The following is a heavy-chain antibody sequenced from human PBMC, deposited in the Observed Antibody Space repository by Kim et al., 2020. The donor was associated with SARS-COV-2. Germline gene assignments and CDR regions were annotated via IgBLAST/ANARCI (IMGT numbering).Heavy chain of an antibody. CDR2: IYHSGST. Sequence: SETLSLTCTVSGYSISSGYYWGWIRQPPGKGLEWIGSIYHSGSTYYNPSLKRRVTISVDTSKNQSSLKLSSVTAADTAVYYCARDSIVVVVAVGDDYYGMDVWGQGATVTVSS. D-gene: IGHD2-15*01. CDR3: ARDSIVVVVAVGDDYYGMDV. CDR1: GYSISSGYY. V-gene: IGHV4-38-2*02. J-gene: IGHJ6*02.